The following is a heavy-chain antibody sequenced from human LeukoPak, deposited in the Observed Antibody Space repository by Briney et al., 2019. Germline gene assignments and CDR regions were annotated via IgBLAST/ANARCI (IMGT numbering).Heavy chain of an antibody. Sequence: GGSLRLSCAASGFTFSSYAMSWVRQAPGKGLEWVSSISGSGSSTYYADSVKGRLTISRDNSNNTLHLQMNSEKAEDKAVYYCAKIPQTTENDYWGQGTLVTVSS. CDR3: AKIPQTTENDY. J-gene: IGHJ4*02. CDR2: ISGSGSST. D-gene: IGHD1-1*01. CDR1: GFTFSSYA. V-gene: IGHV3-23*01.